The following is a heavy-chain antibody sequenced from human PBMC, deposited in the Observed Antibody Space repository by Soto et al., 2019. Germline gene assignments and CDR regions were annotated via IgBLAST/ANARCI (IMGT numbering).Heavy chain of an antibody. V-gene: IGHV1-69*13. CDR1: GATLDTFINFG. J-gene: IGHJ5*02. CDR2: IIPVFGTA. D-gene: IGHD1-26*01. Sequence: SVKVSCKASGATLDTFINFGITWVRRAPGQGLEWMGGIIPVFGTAHYAQKFQGRLTISADESTRTAYMELSSLRSEDTAVYFCAIDLVVGANRVHNWFDPWGQGTLVTVSS. CDR3: AIDLVVGANRVHNWFDP.